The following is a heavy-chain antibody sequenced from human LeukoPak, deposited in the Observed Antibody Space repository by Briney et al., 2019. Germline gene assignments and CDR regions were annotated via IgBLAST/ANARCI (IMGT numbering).Heavy chain of an antibody. V-gene: IGHV3-30*02. CDR2: IRYDGNNK. CDR1: GFTFSSYG. J-gene: IGHJ5*02. D-gene: IGHD3-10*01. Sequence: GGSLRLSCAASGFTFSSYGFHWVRQAPGKGLDWVAFIRYDGNNKLYADSVKGRFTISRDNSKNTLYLHINSLRAEDTAVYYCAKDLMRDRWFGESWGQGTLVIVSS. CDR3: AKDLMRDRWFGES.